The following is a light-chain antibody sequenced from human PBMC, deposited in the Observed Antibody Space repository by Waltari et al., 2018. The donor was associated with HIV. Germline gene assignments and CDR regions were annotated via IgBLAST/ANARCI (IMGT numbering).Light chain of an antibody. CDR3: AAWDDSLNGV. CDR1: SSNIGSNT. CDR2: SNN. J-gene: IGLJ3*02. Sequence: QSVLAQPPSASGTPGQRVTISCSGSSSNIGSNTVNWYQQLPRTAPKLLIYSNNQRTSGVPDRFSGSKSGTSASLAISGLQSEDEADYYCAAWDDSLNGVFGGGTKLTVL. V-gene: IGLV1-44*01.